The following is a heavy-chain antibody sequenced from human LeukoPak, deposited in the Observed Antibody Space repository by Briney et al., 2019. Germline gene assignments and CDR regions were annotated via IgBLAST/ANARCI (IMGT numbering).Heavy chain of an antibody. CDR1: GGSISSGGYS. CDR3: ARESELYNWFDP. J-gene: IGHJ5*02. V-gene: IGHV4-30-2*01. D-gene: IGHD2-15*01. Sequence: SETLSLTCAVSGGSISSGGYSWSWIRQPPGKGLEWIGYIYHSGSTYYNPSLKSRVTISVDRSKNQFSLKLSSVTAADTAVYYCARESELYNWFDPWGQGTWSPSPQ. CDR2: IYHSGST.